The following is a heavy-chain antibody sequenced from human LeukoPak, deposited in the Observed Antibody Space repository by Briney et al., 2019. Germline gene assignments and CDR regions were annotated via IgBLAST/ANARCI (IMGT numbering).Heavy chain of an antibody. CDR3: ARRTSNLFPKYYYYYYYMDV. CDR1: GGSFSGYY. D-gene: IGHD1-7*01. J-gene: IGHJ6*03. Sequence: PSETLSLTCAVYGGSFSGYYWSWIRQPPGKGLEWIGEINHSGSTNYNPSLKSRVTISVDTSKNQFSLKLSSVTAADTAVYYCARRTSNLFPKYYYYYYYMDVWGKGTTVTVSS. V-gene: IGHV4-34*01. CDR2: INHSGST.